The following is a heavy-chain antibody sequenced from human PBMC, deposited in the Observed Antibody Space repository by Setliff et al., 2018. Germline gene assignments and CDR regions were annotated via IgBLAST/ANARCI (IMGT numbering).Heavy chain of an antibody. D-gene: IGHD2-15*01. CDR2: MNPSSGNT. J-gene: IGHJ5*02. CDR1: GYTFTSYD. V-gene: IGHV1-8*01. Sequence: GASVKVSCKASGYTFTSYDINWVRQATGQGLEWMGWMNPSSGNTGYAQKFQGRVTMTRNTSISTAYMELSSLRSEDTAVYYCARGWAGYCSGGSCGEWFDPWGQGTLVTVSS. CDR3: ARGWAGYCSGGSCGEWFDP.